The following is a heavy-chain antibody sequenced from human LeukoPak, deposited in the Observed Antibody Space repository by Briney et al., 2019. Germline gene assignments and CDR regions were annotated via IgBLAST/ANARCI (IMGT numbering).Heavy chain of an antibody. V-gene: IGHV1-8*01. CDR1: GYTFPRYY. CDR3: ARAIQQYYGSGSPDY. D-gene: IGHD3-10*01. CDR2: MNPNSGNT. J-gene: IGHJ4*02. Sequence: ASVPVSCKASGYTFPRYYINWVGQATGQGGEWVGWMNPNSGNTGYAQKFQGRVTMTRNTYISTAYMELSSLRSEDTAVYYCARAIQQYYGSGSPDYWGQGTLVTVSS.